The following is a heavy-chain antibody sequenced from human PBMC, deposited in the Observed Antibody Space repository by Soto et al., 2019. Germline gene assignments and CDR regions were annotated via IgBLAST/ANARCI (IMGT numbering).Heavy chain of an antibody. CDR2: ISGSADST. Sequence: EVQMLESGGAFIHPGGYLRLSCAASGFSFSSFAMNWVRQAPGKGLEWVSTISGSADSTFYADSVKGRFTISRDNSKSTLYLQLNSLRAEETAVYYCEKTRGAMIYAISVYGMDVWGQGTTVTVSS. CDR3: EKTRGAMIYAISVYGMDV. D-gene: IGHD2-8*01. CDR1: GFSFSSFA. J-gene: IGHJ6*02. V-gene: IGHV3-23*01.